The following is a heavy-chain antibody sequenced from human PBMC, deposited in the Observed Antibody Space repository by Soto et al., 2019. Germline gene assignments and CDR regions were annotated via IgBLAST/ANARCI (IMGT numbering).Heavy chain of an antibody. V-gene: IGHV3-23*01. CDR1: GFTFSSYA. D-gene: IGHD2-21*02. CDR2: ISGSGGST. J-gene: IGHJ4*02. CDR3: AKGVLRGDSTYFDY. Sequence: EVQLLESGGGLVQPGGSLRLSCAASGFTFSSYAMSWVRQAPGKGLAWVSAISGSGGSTYYADSVKGRFTISRDNSKNTLYMRMNSLRAEDTAVYYCAKGVLRGDSTYFDYWGQGTLVTVSS.